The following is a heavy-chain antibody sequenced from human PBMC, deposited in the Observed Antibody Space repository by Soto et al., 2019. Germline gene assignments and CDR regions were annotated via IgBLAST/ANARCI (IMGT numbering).Heavy chain of an antibody. J-gene: IGHJ6*02. CDR2: ISAYNGNT. D-gene: IGHD3-10*01. Sequence: QVQLVQSGAEVKKPGASVKVSCKASGYTFTSYGISWVRQAPGQGLEWMGWISAYNGNTNYAQKLQGRVTMTTDTSTSTAYMELRSVRSDDTAVYYCARDIWFGELSEYYYYGMDVWGQGTTVTVSS. V-gene: IGHV1-18*01. CDR3: ARDIWFGELSEYYYYGMDV. CDR1: GYTFTSYG.